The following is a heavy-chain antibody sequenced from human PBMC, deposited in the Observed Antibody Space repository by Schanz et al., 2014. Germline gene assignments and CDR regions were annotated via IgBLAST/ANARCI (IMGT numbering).Heavy chain of an antibody. J-gene: IGHJ3*02. CDR3: ARDIQYHYDTSGPVGAFDI. D-gene: IGHD3-22*01. V-gene: IGHV1-69*04. Sequence: QVQLVQSGAAVKKPGSSVKVSCKASGGTFSSYAFSWVRQAPGQGLEWMGKIIPILGMENYAQKFQGRVTITADISTSTAYMDLNSLRSDDTAVYYCARDIQYHYDTSGPVGAFDIWGQGTVVTVSS. CDR2: IIPILGME. CDR1: GGTFSSYA.